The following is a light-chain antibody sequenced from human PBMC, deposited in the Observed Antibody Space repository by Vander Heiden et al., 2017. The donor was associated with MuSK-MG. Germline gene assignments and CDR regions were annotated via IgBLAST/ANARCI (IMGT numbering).Light chain of an antibody. CDR1: QSVSGSY. V-gene: IGKV3-20*01. J-gene: IGKJ2*01. CDR3: QQHGSSPPFT. CDR2: GAS. Sequence: EIVLTQSPGTLSLSPGERATLSCRASQSVSGSYLAWYQQKPGQAPRLLIYGASSRDTGIPDRFSGSGSGTDFTLTISRREPEDFAVYYCQQHGSSPPFTFGQGTKLEIK.